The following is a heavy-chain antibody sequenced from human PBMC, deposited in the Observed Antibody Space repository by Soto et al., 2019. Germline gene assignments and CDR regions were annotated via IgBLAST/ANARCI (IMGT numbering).Heavy chain of an antibody. CDR3: ARVRYDSSGEYHNWFDA. J-gene: IGHJ5*02. CDR2: IYYSGST. Sequence: LSLTCTVSGGSISSGDYYWSWIRQPPGKGLEWIGYIYYSGSTYYNPSLKSRVTISVDTSKNQFSLKLSSVTAADTAVYYCARVRYDSSGEYHNWFDAWGQGTLVTVSS. V-gene: IGHV4-30-4*01. D-gene: IGHD3-22*01. CDR1: GGSISSGDYY.